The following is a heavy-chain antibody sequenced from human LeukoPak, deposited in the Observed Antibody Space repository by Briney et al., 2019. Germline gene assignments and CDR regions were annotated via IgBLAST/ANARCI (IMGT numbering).Heavy chain of an antibody. CDR3: ARTRYCGGGSCFALDY. J-gene: IGHJ4*02. CDR1: GFDFTTYS. Sequence: GGSLRLSCAASGFDFTTYSRNWVRQAPGKGLEWVASLSGSTTYIYYADSVKGRFTISRDNAKNSLYLQMNSLRAEDTAIYYCARTRYCGGGSCFALDYWGLGTLVTVSS. V-gene: IGHV3-21*01. CDR2: LSGSTTYI. D-gene: IGHD2-15*01.